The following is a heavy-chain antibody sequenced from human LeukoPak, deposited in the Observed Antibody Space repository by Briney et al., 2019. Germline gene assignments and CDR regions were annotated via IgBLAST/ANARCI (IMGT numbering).Heavy chain of an antibody. D-gene: IGHD6-19*01. CDR3: ARDSTSGWFLGP. CDR2: ISSDGSIT. Sequence: GGSLRLSCAASGFTFSSYWMHWVRQAPGKGLVWVSRISSDGSITTYADSVKGRFTISRDNAKNTLYLQMNSLRAEDTAVYYCARDSTSGWFLGPWGQETLVTVSS. CDR1: GFTFSSYW. J-gene: IGHJ5*02. V-gene: IGHV3-74*01.